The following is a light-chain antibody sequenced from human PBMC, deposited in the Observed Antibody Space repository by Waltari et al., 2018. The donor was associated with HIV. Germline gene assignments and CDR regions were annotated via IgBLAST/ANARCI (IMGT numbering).Light chain of an antibody. CDR1: NPHIGSYHL. CDR2: EVS. CDR3: CSYTSAATWV. J-gene: IGLJ3*02. Sequence: QSALTQPASVSGSRGQSITISCTGTNPHIGSYHLVSWYQPHPGDAPKLIIYEVSYRPSGVSDRFSGSKSINAASLTISGLQADDEADYYCCSYTSAATWVFGGGTKVTVL. V-gene: IGLV2-14*01.